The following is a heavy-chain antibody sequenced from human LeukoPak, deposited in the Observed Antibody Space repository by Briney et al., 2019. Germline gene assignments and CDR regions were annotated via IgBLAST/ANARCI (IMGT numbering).Heavy chain of an antibody. CDR1: GFTFSSYS. CDR2: ISSSSSYI. D-gene: IGHD3-10*02. J-gene: IGHJ3*02. V-gene: IGHV3-21*01. Sequence: GGSLRLSCAASGFTFSSYSMNWVRQAPGKGLEWVSSISSSSSYIYYADPVKGRFTISRDNAKNSPYLQMNSLRAEDTAVYYCARDSPLYVHAFDIWGQGTMVTVSS. CDR3: ARDSPLYVHAFDI.